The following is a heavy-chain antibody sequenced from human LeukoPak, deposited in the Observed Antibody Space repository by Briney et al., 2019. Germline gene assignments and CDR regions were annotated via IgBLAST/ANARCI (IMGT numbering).Heavy chain of an antibody. CDR3: AKTVWGSYRQDY. CDR1: GFTFSSYG. V-gene: IGHV3-30*02. D-gene: IGHD3-16*02. J-gene: IGHJ4*02. CDR2: IRYDGSNK. Sequence: PGGSLRLSCAASGFTFSSYGMHWVRQAPGKGLEWVAFIRYDGSNKYYADSVKGRFTISRDNSKNKLYLQMNSLRAEDTAVYYCAKTVWGSYRQDYWGQGTLVTVSS.